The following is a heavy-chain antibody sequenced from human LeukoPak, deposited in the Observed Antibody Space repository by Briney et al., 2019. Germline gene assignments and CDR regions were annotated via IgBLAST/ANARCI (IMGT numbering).Heavy chain of an antibody. CDR3: GGYSYADAIDY. D-gene: IGHD3-16*01. CDR1: GFTFRSYD. CDR2: IWYDGSNK. V-gene: IGHV3-33*01. Sequence: GGSLRLSCAASGFTFRSYDIHWVRQAPGRGLEWAALIWYDGSNKYYADSVKGRFTVSRDNSKNTLYLQMNSLRAEDTAVYYCGGYSYADAIDYWGQGTLVTVSS. J-gene: IGHJ4*02.